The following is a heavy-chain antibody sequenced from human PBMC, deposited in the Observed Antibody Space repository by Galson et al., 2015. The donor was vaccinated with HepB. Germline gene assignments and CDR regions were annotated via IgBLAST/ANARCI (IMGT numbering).Heavy chain of an antibody. Sequence: SLRLSCAASGFTFSNYGMTWVRRAPGKGLEWVSYISSTGNSIFYRDSVKGRFTISRDNAKNSLYLQMNSLRAEDAAVYYCAGGQRDFAFWGQGTLVTVSS. CDR2: ISSTGNSI. V-gene: IGHV3-48*01. D-gene: IGHD5-18*01. CDR3: AGGQRDFAF. J-gene: IGHJ4*02. CDR1: GFTFSNYG.